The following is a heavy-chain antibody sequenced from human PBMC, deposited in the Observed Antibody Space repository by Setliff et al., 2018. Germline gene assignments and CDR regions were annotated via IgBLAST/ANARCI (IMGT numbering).Heavy chain of an antibody. CDR3: ALSLLGSPSHFDV. CDR2: FDPEDGET. D-gene: IGHD7-27*01. CDR1: GYTLTELS. J-gene: IGHJ3*01. V-gene: IGHV1-24*01. Sequence: ASVKVSCKVSGYTLTELSMHWVRQAPGKGLEWMGGFDPEDGETLYAQKFQGRVSMTEDTSTDTAYMELSSLRSEDTAVYYCALSLLGSPSHFDVWGQGTKVTVSS.